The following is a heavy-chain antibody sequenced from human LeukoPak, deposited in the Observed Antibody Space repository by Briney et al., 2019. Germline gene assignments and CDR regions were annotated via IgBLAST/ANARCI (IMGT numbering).Heavy chain of an antibody. V-gene: IGHV4-59*08. CDR2: IDYSGST. Sequence: PSETLSLTCTVSSGSISSYYWSWIRQPPGKGLEWIGYIDYSGSTNCTPPLKSRVTMSVDTSKSQFSMRLTSVTAADTAVYYCARSSYYDIFLEVWGHGTTVTVSS. D-gene: IGHD3-9*01. CDR1: SGSISSYY. CDR3: ARSSYYDIFLEV. J-gene: IGHJ6*02.